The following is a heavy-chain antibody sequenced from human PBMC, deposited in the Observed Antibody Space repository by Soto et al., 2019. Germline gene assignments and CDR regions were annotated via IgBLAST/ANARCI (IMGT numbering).Heavy chain of an antibody. V-gene: IGHV1-69*02. J-gene: IGHJ6*02. CDR1: GGTFSSYT. CDR2: IIPILGIA. CDR3: ARSGYCSGCSCYSTHTIYGMDV. D-gene: IGHD2-15*01. Sequence: QVQLVQSGAEVKKPGSSVKVSCKASGGTFSSYTISWVRQAPGQGLEWMGRIIPILGIANYAQKFQGRVTITEDKTTSTAYMELISLRSEDTAVYYCARSGYCSGCSCYSTHTIYGMDVWGQGTTVTVSS.